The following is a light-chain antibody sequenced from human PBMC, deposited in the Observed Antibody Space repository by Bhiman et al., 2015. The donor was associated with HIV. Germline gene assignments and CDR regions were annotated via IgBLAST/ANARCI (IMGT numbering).Light chain of an antibody. V-gene: IGLV3-1*01. CDR2: QDS. CDR1: KLGDKY. Sequence: SYELTQPPSVSVSPGQTASIICSGDKLGDKYVCWYQQKPGQSPVVVIYQDSKRPSGIPERISGSNSGNTATLTISGTQAMDEADYYCQAWDSSTYVFGTGTKVTVL. CDR3: QAWDSSTYV. J-gene: IGLJ1*01.